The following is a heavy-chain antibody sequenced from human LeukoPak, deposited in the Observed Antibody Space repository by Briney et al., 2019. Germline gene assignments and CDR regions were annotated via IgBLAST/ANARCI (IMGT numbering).Heavy chain of an antibody. CDR2: IYPNSGGT. Sequence: APVKVSCKASGYTFTGYYMHWVRQAPGQGLEWMGWIYPNSGGTNYAQKFQGRVTMTRDTSTSTAYMELSRLRSDDTAVYYCARGESTTHLDYWGQGTLVAVSS. CDR1: GYTFTGYY. D-gene: IGHD1-1*01. CDR3: ARGESTTHLDY. J-gene: IGHJ4*02. V-gene: IGHV1-2*02.